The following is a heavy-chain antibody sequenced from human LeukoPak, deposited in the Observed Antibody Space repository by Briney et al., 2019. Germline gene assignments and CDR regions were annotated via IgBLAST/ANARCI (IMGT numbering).Heavy chain of an antibody. CDR1: GGSISSGSYY. D-gene: IGHD2-15*01. J-gene: IGHJ4*02. Sequence: KPSQTLSLTCTVSGGSISSGSYYWSWIRQPAGKGLEWIGRIYTSGSTNYNPSLKSRVTISVDTSKNQFSLKLSSVTAADTAVYYCARVDLRYCSGGSSPFDYWGQGTPVTVSS. V-gene: IGHV4-61*02. CDR3: ARVDLRYCSGGSSPFDY. CDR2: IYTSGST.